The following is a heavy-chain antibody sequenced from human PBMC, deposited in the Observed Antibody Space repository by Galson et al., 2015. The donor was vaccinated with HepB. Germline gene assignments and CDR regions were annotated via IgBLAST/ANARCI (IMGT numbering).Heavy chain of an antibody. J-gene: IGHJ3*02. CDR3: ARDHCTGGVCQGDAFDI. Sequence: SVKVSCKASGYTFTSYAMHWVRQAPGQRLEWMGWINAGNGNTKYSQKFQGRVTITRDTSASTAYMELSSLRSEDTAVYYCARDHCTGGVCQGDAFDIWGQGTMVTVSS. V-gene: IGHV1-3*01. D-gene: IGHD2-8*02. CDR2: INAGNGNT. CDR1: GYTFTSYA.